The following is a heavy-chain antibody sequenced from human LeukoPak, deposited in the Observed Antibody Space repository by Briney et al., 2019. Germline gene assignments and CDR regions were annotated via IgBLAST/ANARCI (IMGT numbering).Heavy chain of an antibody. Sequence: GGSLRLSCAAYGFTFSSYAMHWVRQAPGKGLEWVAVISYDGSNKYYADSVKGRFTISRDNSKNTLYLQMNSLRAEDTAVYYCARDAGGLLWFGELSFDYWGQGTLVTVSS. J-gene: IGHJ4*02. D-gene: IGHD3-10*01. CDR1: GFTFSSYA. V-gene: IGHV3-30*04. CDR3: ARDAGGLLWFGELSFDY. CDR2: ISYDGSNK.